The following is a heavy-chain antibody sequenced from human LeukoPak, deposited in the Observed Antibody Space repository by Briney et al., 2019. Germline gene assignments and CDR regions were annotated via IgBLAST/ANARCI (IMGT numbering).Heavy chain of an antibody. Sequence: GASVKVSCKASGYTFTRYGMNWVRQAAGQGLEWMGWMNPNSGSTGYAQKFQGRVTMTRNTSISTAYMELSSLRSEDTAVYYCARGSNAFDIWGQGTMVTVSS. CDR3: ARGSNAFDI. V-gene: IGHV1-8*01. J-gene: IGHJ3*02. CDR1: GYTFTRYG. CDR2: MNPNSGST.